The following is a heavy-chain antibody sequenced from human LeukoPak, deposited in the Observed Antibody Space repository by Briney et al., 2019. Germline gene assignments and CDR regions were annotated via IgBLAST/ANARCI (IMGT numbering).Heavy chain of an antibody. CDR3: ARDPENSSSWFGNWFDP. V-gene: IGHV1-2*06. Sequence: GASVKVSCKASGYSRYTFTDYYMHWVRQAPGQGLEWMGRINPDTGGTNYIQKFQGRVTMTRDKSISTVYMELSRLRSDDTAVYYCARDPENSSSWFGNWFDPWGQGTLVTVSS. J-gene: IGHJ5*02. CDR1: GYSRYTFTDYY. CDR2: INPDTGGT. D-gene: IGHD6-13*01.